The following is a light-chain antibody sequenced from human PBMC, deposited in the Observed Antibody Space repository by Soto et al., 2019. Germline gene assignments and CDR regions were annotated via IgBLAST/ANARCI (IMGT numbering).Light chain of an antibody. Sequence: QSVLTQPPSASVTPGQSVTISCSGSSSNIGRNSVNWYQQLPGTAPKLLIYTNNQRPSGVPDRFSGSKSGTSASLDITGLQSEDEADYYCASWDDSLNGRVFGGGTKVTVL. V-gene: IGLV1-44*01. CDR1: SSNIGRNS. CDR3: ASWDDSLNGRV. J-gene: IGLJ2*01. CDR2: TNN.